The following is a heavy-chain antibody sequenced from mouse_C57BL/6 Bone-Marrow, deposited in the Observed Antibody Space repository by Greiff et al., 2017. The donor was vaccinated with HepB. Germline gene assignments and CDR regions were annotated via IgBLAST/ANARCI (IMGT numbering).Heavy chain of an antibody. J-gene: IGHJ3*01. D-gene: IGHD2-3*01. Sequence: VQVVESGAELVRPGSSVKLSCKASGYTFTSYWMHWVKQRPIQGLEWIGNIDPSDSETHYNQKFKDKATLTVDKSSSTAYMQLSSLTSEDSAVYYCATYDGYSLFAYWGQGTLVTVSA. CDR3: ATYDGYSLFAY. CDR1: GYTFTSYW. V-gene: IGHV1-52*01. CDR2: IDPSDSET.